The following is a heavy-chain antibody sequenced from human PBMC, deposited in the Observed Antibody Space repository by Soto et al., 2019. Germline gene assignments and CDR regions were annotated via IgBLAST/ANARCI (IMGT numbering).Heavy chain of an antibody. J-gene: IGHJ6*02. Sequence: GESLKISCNGSGYSFTSYWIGWVRQMPGKGLEWMGIIYPGDSDTRYSPSFQGQVTISADKSISTAYLQWSSLKASDTAMYYCARRSSSSYPPYYYYGMDVWGQGTTVTVSS. CDR1: GYSFTSYW. D-gene: IGHD6-6*01. V-gene: IGHV5-51*01. CDR2: IYPGDSDT. CDR3: ARRSSSSYPPYYYYGMDV.